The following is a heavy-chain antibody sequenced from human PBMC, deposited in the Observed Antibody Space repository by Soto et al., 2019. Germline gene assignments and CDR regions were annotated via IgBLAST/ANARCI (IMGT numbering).Heavy chain of an antibody. J-gene: IGHJ5*02. CDR2: ISSSSSYI. V-gene: IGHV3-21*01. CDR1: GFTFSSYS. CDR3: AREGGAPKANWFDP. Sequence: NPGVSLRLSCAASGFTFSSYSMNWVRQAPGKGLEWVSSISSSSSYIYYADSVKGRFTISRDNAKNSLYLQMNSLRAEDTAVYYCAREGGAPKANWFDPWGQGTLVTVSS. D-gene: IGHD3-16*01.